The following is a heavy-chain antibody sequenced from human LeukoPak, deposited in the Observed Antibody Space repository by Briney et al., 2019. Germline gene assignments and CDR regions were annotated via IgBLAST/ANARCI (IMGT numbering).Heavy chain of an antibody. Sequence: PGGSLRLSXAASGFTFSTYAMNWLRRGPGKGLEWVSGISGSGGSTYYADSVKGRFTISRDNSKHTLYLQMNSLRAEDTAVYYCAKVSLGYWGQGTLVTVSS. CDR2: ISGSGGST. V-gene: IGHV3-23*01. CDR3: AKVSLGY. CDR1: GFTFSTYA. J-gene: IGHJ4*02.